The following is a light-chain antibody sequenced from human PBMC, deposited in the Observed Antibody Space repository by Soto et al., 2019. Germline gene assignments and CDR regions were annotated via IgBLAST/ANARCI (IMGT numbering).Light chain of an antibody. V-gene: IGKV1-5*03. Sequence: EIQMTQSPSTLSASVGDRVTITCRASQSISPWLAWYQQIPGEAPKLLIYKASSLESWVPSRFSGSGSGTEFTLTISSLQPDDVATYYCQQYATYWTFGQGTKVDIK. CDR1: QSISPW. J-gene: IGKJ1*01. CDR3: QQYATYWT. CDR2: KAS.